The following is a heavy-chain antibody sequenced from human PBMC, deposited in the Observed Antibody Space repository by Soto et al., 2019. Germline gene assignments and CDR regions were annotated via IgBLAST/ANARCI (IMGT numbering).Heavy chain of an antibody. CDR2: ISGSGGST. V-gene: IGHV3-23*01. J-gene: IGHJ3*02. D-gene: IGHD4-17*01. CDR1: GFTFSSYA. CDR3: AKDLIVPTVTTEDSAFDI. Sequence: GGSLRLSCAASGFTFSSYAMNWVRQAPGKGLEWVSAISGSGGSTYYADSVKGRFTISRDNSKNTLYLQMNSLRAEDTAVYYCAKDLIVPTVTTEDSAFDIWGQGTMVTVSS.